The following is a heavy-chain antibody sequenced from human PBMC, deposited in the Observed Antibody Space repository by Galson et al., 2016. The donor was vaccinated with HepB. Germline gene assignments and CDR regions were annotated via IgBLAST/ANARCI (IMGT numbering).Heavy chain of an antibody. D-gene: IGHD6-19*01. Sequence: TLSLTCTVSGGSISSGGFYWSWIRQHPGKGLEWIGSIYDSGSPYYNSSLQSRVTISVDMSKNQFTLKLTSVTAADTAVYYCAGVISGWYLDYWGQGTLVTVSS. J-gene: IGHJ4*02. CDR2: IYDSGSP. CDR3: AGVISGWYLDY. CDR1: GGSISSGGFY. V-gene: IGHV4-31*03.